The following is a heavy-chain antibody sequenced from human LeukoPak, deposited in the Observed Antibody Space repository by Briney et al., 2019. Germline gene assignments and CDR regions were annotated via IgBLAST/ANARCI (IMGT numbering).Heavy chain of an antibody. J-gene: IGHJ5*02. Sequence: ASVKVSCKASGYTFTGYYMHWVRQAPGQGLEWMGRINPNSGGTNYAQKFQGRVTMTRDTSISTAYMELSRLRSDDTAVYYCAREDSSGWYSNWFDPWGQGTLVTVSS. CDR1: GYTFTGYY. V-gene: IGHV1-2*06. CDR2: INPNSGGT. CDR3: AREDSSGWYSNWFDP. D-gene: IGHD6-19*01.